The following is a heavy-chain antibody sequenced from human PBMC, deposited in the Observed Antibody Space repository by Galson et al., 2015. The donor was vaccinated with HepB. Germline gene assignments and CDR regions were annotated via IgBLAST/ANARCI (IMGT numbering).Heavy chain of an antibody. CDR2: INTNTGNP. CDR3: AREEKYGSGTQRYGMDV. V-gene: IGHV7-4-1*02. D-gene: IGHD3-10*01. CDR1: GYTFTSYA. J-gene: IGHJ6*02. Sequence: SVKVSCKASGYTFTSYAMNWVRQAPGQGLEWMGWINTNTGNPTYAQDFTGRFVFSLDTSVSTTYLQISSLKAEDTAVYYWAREEKYGSGTQRYGMDVWGQGTTVTVSS.